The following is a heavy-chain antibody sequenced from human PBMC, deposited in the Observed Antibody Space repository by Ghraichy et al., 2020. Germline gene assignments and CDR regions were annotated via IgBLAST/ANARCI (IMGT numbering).Heavy chain of an antibody. J-gene: IGHJ4*02. V-gene: IGHV3-7*04. Sequence: GGSLRLSCAASGFTLSDYWMNWVRQAPGKGPEWVAIIKQDGSEKHYVDSVKGRFTISRDNAKNSLHLQMNSPRVDDTAVYYCARASGWVIDYWGQGNLVTVSS. CDR2: IKQDGSEK. CDR3: ARASGWVIDY. CDR1: GFTLSDYW. D-gene: IGHD2-21*01.